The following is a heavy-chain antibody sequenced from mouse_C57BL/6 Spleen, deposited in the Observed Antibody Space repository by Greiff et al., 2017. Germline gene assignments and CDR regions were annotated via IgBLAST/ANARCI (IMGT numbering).Heavy chain of an antibody. D-gene: IGHD3-2*02. CDR1: GYTFTSYW. CDR3: QAQTEYFDY. J-gene: IGHJ2*01. Sequence: QVQLQQPGAELVKPGASVKLSCKASGYTFTSYWMQWVKQRPGQGLEWIGEIDPSDSYTNYNQKFKGKATLTVDTSSSTAYMQLSSLTSEDSAVYYCQAQTEYFDYWGQGTTLTVSS. CDR2: IDPSDSYT. V-gene: IGHV1-50*01.